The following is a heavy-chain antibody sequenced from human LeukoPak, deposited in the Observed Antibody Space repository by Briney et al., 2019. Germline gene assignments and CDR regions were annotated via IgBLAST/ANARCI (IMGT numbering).Heavy chain of an antibody. D-gene: IGHD4-17*01. CDR2: IIPIFGTA. CDR1: GCTFSSYA. J-gene: IGHJ4*02. CDR3: ARDTSTVTTRYYFDY. V-gene: IGHV1-69*13. Sequence: SVKVSCKASGCTFSSYAISWVRQAPGQGLEWMGGIIPIFGTANYAQKFQGRVTITADESTSTAYMELSSLRSVDTAVYYCARDTSTVTTRYYFDYWGQGTLVTVSS.